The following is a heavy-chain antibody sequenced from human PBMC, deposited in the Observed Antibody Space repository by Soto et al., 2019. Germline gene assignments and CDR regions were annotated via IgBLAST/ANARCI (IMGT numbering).Heavy chain of an antibody. V-gene: IGHV4-59*01. J-gene: IGHJ4*02. Sequence: QVRLQESRPGLVTPSETLSLICSVSSDSINNYYWSWVRQPPGKGLEWLGCMLYTGTTKYHPSHKGRSSISGDASKSQYSLKLTSVTAADTAVYYCARVSGFEYGYPQQFDSWGQGSLVTVSS. D-gene: IGHD5-18*01. CDR3: ARVSGFEYGYPQQFDS. CDR1: SDSINNYY. CDR2: MLYTGTT.